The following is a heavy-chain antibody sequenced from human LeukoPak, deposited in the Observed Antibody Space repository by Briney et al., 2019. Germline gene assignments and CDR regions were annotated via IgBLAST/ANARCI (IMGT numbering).Heavy chain of an antibody. CDR1: GFTFDDYA. CDR2: ISSSSSYI. Sequence: KAGGSLRLSCAASGFTFDDYAMHWVRQAPGKGLEWVSSISSSSSYIYYADSVKGRFTISRDNAKNSLYLQMNSLRAEDTAVYYCARVGGTVTTNYYYYYYMDVWGKGTTVTVSS. CDR3: ARVGGTVTTNYYYYYYMDV. V-gene: IGHV3-21*01. J-gene: IGHJ6*03. D-gene: IGHD4-17*01.